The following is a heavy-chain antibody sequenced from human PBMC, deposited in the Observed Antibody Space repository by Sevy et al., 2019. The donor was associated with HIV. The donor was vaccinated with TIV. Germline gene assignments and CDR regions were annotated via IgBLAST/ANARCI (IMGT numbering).Heavy chain of an antibody. CDR2: INHSGST. CDR3: ARSPPIVVVPGAPSWFDP. J-gene: IGHJ5*02. V-gene: IGHV4-34*01. Sequence: SETLHLTCAVHGGSFSGYYWNWIRQPPGKGLEWIGEINHSGSTNYNPSLKSRVTISVDTSKNQFSLKLSSVTAADTAVYYCARSPPIVVVPGAPSWFDPWGQGTLVTVSS. CDR1: GGSFSGYY. D-gene: IGHD2-2*01.